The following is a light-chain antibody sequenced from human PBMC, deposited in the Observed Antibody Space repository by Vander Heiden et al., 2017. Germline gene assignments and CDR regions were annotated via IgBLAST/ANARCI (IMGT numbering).Light chain of an antibody. CDR2: AAS. V-gene: IGKV1-9*01. CDR1: QGISSY. J-gene: IGKJ2*01. Sequence: DIQLTQSPSFLSASVGDSVTITCRASQGISSYLAWYQQKPGKAPKLLIYAASTLQSGVPSRFSGSGSGTEFTLTISSLQPEDFATYYCQQLNSDPAGTFGQGTKLEIK. CDR3: QQLNSDPAGT.